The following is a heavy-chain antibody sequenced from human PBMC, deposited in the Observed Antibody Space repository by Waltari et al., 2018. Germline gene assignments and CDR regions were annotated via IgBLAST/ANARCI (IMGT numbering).Heavy chain of an antibody. J-gene: IGHJ6*03. CDR2: IYYRGST. CDR3: AREARRNMDV. V-gene: IGHV4-59*01. CDR1: GGSISSYY. Sequence: QVQLKESGPGLVKPSETLSLTCTVSGGSISSYYWSWIRQPPGKGLEWIGYIYYRGSTNYTPSRKSRVTISVDTSKTQFSLKLSSVTAADTAVYYCAREARRNMDVWGKGTTVTVSS.